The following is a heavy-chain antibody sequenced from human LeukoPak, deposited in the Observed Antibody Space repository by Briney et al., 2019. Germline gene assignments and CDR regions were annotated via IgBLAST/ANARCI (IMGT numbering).Heavy chain of an antibody. CDR2: ISGSGGST. D-gene: IGHD6-13*01. CDR1: GFTFSSYG. V-gene: IGHV3-23*01. Sequence: PGGSLRLSCAASGFTFSSYGMSWVRQAPGKGLEWVSAISGSGGSTYYADSVKGRFTISRDNSKNTLYLQMNSLRAEDTAVYYCARDFRSSWRNYYYYYMDVWGKGTTVTVSS. J-gene: IGHJ6*03. CDR3: ARDFRSSWRNYYYYYMDV.